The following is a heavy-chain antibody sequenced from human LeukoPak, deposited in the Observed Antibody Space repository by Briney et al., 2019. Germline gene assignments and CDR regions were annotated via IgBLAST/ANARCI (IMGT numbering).Heavy chain of an antibody. D-gene: IGHD3-22*01. CDR1: GFTFSDYY. V-gene: IGHV3-11*01. CDR2: ISSSGSTI. J-gene: IGHJ4*02. CDR3: AREFYDSSGYYYSFDY. Sequence: PGGSLRLSCAASGFTFSDYYMSWIRQAPGKGLGWVSYISSSGSTIYYADSVKGRFTISRDNAKNSLYLQMNSLRAEDTAVYYCAREFYDSSGYYYSFDYWGQGTLVTVSS.